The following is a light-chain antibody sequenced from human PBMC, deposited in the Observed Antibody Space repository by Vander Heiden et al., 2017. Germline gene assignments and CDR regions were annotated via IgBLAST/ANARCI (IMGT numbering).Light chain of an antibody. CDR2: EDN. CDR1: SGSLASHY. CDR3: QSYDSSTVV. V-gene: IGLV6-57*02. J-gene: IGLJ2*01. Sequence: FMLTPPHPVSESPGKTVTIPCTGSSGSLASHYVQWYQQRPGSAPTTVIYEDNQRPSGVPDRFSGSIDSSSNSASLTISGLKTEDEADYYCQSYDSSTVVFGGGTKLTVL.